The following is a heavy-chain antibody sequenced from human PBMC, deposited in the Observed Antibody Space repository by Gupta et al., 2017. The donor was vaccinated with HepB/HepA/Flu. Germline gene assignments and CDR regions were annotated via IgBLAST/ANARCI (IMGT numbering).Heavy chain of an antibody. Sequence: QVQLVESGGGLVKPGGSLRLSCAASGFTFSDYYISWIRHAPGKGLEWVSYISSSGSTIYYADTVKGRFTISRDNAKNSLYLQMNSLRAEDTAVYYCARGRVVVPAASRYYYGMDVWGQGTTVTVSS. V-gene: IGHV3-11*01. CDR1: GFTFSDYY. J-gene: IGHJ6*02. D-gene: IGHD2-2*01. CDR2: ISSSGSTI. CDR3: ARGRVVVPAASRYYYGMDV.